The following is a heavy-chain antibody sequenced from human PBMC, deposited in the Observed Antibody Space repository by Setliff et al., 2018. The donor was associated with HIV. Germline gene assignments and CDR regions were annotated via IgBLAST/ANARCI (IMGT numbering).Heavy chain of an antibody. D-gene: IGHD6-13*01. Sequence: SETLSLTCAVYGASFSDYYRSWIRQPPGKGLEWIGEIFHSGSTTYNPSLKSRVTISVDMSKNQFSLNLSSVTAADTAVYYCARLLRSGYSTTWYEGGAAWWFDPWGQGTLVTVSS. V-gene: IGHV4-34*12. CDR2: IFHSGST. CDR1: GASFSDYY. J-gene: IGHJ5*02. CDR3: ARLLRSGYSTTWYEGGAAWWFDP.